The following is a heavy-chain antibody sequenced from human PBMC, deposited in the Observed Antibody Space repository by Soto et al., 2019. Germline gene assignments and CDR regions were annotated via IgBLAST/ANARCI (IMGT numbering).Heavy chain of an antibody. CDR1: GYTFTSYG. D-gene: IGHD2-15*01. CDR3: ARDPASFVVVAATPYDY. Sequence: QVQLVQSGAEVKKPGASVKVSCKASGYTFTSYGISWVRQAPGQGLEWMGWISAYNGNTNYAQKLRCRVAVATATPTSAAYMGVRGLGSDDTDVYYCARDPASFVVVAATPYDYWGQVTLVTVSS. J-gene: IGHJ4*02. CDR2: ISAYNGNT. V-gene: IGHV1-18*01.